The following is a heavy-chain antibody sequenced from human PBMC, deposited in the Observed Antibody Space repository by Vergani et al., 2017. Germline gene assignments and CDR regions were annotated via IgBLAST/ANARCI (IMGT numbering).Heavy chain of an antibody. CDR2: IIPIFGTA. CDR3: ARADIVVVPAAERGGFDY. V-gene: IGHV1-69*01. D-gene: IGHD2-2*01. Sequence: QVQLVQSGAEVKKPGSSVKVSCKASGGTFSSYAISWVRQAPGQGLEWMGGIIPIFGTANYAQKFQGRVTITADESTSTAYMELSSLRSEETAVYYCARADIVVVPAAERGGFDYWGQGTLVTVSS. J-gene: IGHJ4*02. CDR1: GGTFSSYA.